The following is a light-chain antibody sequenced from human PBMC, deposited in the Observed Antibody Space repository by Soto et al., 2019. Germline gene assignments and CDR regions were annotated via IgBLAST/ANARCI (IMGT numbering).Light chain of an antibody. J-gene: IGKJ1*01. V-gene: IGKV1-27*01. CDR1: QGISTY. CDR2: AAS. CDR3: QNYNAAPWT. Sequence: DSQMLSSLSASSTSQGDRVTSTCRASQGISTYLVWYQRKPGTVPTLLIFAASTLQSGVPSRFSGSGSGTDFTLTISSLQPEDVATYYCQNYNAAPWTFGQGTKV.